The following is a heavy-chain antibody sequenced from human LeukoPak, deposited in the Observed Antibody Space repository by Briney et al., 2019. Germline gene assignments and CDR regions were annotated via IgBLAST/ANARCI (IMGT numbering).Heavy chain of an antibody. CDR1: GFTFSNYT. CDR2: INPSGGAT. CDR3: TSQTEKVSARYYSDY. V-gene: IGHV3-23*01. Sequence: GGSLSLSCATSGFTFSNYTMTWVRQSSGKGLEWVSIINPSGGATFYAASVKGRFTVFRDNSRNTLFLQMQGLRAEDTAVYYCTSQTEKVSARYYSDYWGQGTLVTVSS. J-gene: IGHJ4*02.